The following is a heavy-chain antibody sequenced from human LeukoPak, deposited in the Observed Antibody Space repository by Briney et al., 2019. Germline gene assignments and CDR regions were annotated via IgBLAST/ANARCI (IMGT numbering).Heavy chain of an antibody. CDR3: AKEGEIVVVPAAMDY. V-gene: IGHV3-30*02. Sequence: GSLRLSCAAAGFTFSSYGMHWVRQAPGKGVEWVAFIRYDGSNKYYADSVKGRFTISRDNSKNTLYLQMNSLRAEDTAVYYCAKEGEIVVVPAAMDYWGQGTLVTVSS. CDR2: IRYDGSNK. D-gene: IGHD2-2*01. J-gene: IGHJ4*02. CDR1: GFTFSSYG.